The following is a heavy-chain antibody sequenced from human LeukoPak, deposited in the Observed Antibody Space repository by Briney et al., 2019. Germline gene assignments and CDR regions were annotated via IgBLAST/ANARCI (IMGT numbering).Heavy chain of an antibody. CDR1: GYTFTGYY. CDR3: AREWEDSYPFDY. D-gene: IGHD5-18*01. Sequence: GTSVKVSCKASGYTFTGYYMHWVGQAPGQGLGWMGWINPNSGGTNYAQKFQGRVTMTRDTSISTAYMELSKLTSDDTAVYYCAREWEDSYPFDYWGQGTLVTVSS. CDR2: INPNSGGT. V-gene: IGHV1-2*02. J-gene: IGHJ4*02.